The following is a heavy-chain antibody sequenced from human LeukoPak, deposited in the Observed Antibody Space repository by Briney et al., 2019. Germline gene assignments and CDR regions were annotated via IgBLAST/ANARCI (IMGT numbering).Heavy chain of an antibody. V-gene: IGHV3-21*01. CDR2: ISSSSSYI. Sequence: GGSLRLSCAASGFTFSSYSMNWVRQAPGKGLEWVSSISSSSSYIYYADSVKGRFTISRDNAKNSLYLQMNSLRAEDTAVYYCASSPYGTPGYYFDYWGQGTLVTVSS. CDR1: GFTFSSYS. CDR3: ASSPYGTPGYYFDY. D-gene: IGHD4-17*01. J-gene: IGHJ4*02.